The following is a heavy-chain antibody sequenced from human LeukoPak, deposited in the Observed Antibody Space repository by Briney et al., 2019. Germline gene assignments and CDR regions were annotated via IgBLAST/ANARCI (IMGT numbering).Heavy chain of an antibody. CDR2: ISGSGGST. D-gene: IGHD3-22*01. CDR3: AKGPPKKIVVAPFDY. V-gene: IGHV3-23*01. CDR1: GFTFSSYP. J-gene: IGHJ4*02. Sequence: PGGSLRLSCAASGFTFSSYPMRGVRQAPGKGREGVSAISGSGGSTYYADSVKGRFTISRDNSKNTLYLQMNSLRAEDTAVYYCAKGPPKKIVVAPFDYWGQGTLVTVSS.